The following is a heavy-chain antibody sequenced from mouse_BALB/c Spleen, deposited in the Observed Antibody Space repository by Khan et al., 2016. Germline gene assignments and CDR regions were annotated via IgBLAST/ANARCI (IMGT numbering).Heavy chain of an antibody. J-gene: IGHJ3*01. CDR3: AYCFDLAWFAY. CDR2: IDPYNGGT. V-gene: IGHV1S135*01. CDR1: GYAFTSYN. Sequence: VQLQQSGPELVKPGASVKVFCKASGYAFTSYNMYWVKQSHGKSLEWIGYIDPYNGGTSYNQKFKGKATLTVDKSSSTAYMHLNSLTSAESAVYYCAYCFDLAWFAYWGRGTLVTVSA.